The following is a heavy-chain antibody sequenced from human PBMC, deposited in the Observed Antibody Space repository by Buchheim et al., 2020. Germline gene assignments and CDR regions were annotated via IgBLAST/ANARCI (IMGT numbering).Heavy chain of an antibody. V-gene: IGHV3-30*18. D-gene: IGHD3-3*01. J-gene: IGHJ4*02. CDR3: AKGGYYDFWSGYYRYYFDY. Sequence: QVQLVESGGGVVQPGRSLRLSCAASGFTFSSYGMHWVRQAPGKGLEWVAVISYDGSNKYYADSVKGRFTISRDNSKNTLYLQMNSLRAEDTAVYYCAKGGYYDFWSGYYRYYFDYWGQGTL. CDR1: GFTFSSYG. CDR2: ISYDGSNK.